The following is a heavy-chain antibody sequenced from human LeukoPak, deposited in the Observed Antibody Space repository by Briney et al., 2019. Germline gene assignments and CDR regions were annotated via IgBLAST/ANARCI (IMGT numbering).Heavy chain of an antibody. CDR2: IRHSDGKT. CDR3: ARGDCSGGSCSSAQTDAFDI. J-gene: IGHJ3*02. D-gene: IGHD2-15*01. Sequence: RPGGSLRLSRDASGFNFNTYTMYWVRQAPGQGLEWVSGIRHSDGKTYYADSVRGRFTISSDIFKNTLYLQMSGLRADDTAVYYCARGDCSGGSCSSAQTDAFDIWGQGTMVTVSS. V-gene: IGHV3-23*01. CDR1: GFNFNTYT.